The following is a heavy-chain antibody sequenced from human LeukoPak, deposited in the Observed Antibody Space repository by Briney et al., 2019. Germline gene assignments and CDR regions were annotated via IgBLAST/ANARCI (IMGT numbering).Heavy chain of an antibody. CDR2: IGGDGIA. D-gene: IGHD3-16*01. Sequence: GGSLRLSCVASGFTFTDHTMNWVRQAPGKGLEWISYIGGDGIAFYADSVKGRFTASKDDARKSMYLQMNSLRVEDTAVYYCAKDRANWAIDDWGQGTQVTVSS. CDR1: GFTFTDHT. CDR3: AKDRANWAIDD. J-gene: IGHJ4*02. V-gene: IGHV3-48*04.